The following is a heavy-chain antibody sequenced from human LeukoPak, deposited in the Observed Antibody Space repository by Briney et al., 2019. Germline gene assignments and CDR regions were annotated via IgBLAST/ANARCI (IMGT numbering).Heavy chain of an antibody. J-gene: IGHJ4*02. CDR2: IYYSGST. V-gene: IGHV4-61*01. CDR1: GGSISSSSYY. D-gene: IGHD6-19*01. CDR3: ARVGSGWYQVNYFDY. Sequence: SETLSLTCTVSGGSISSSSYYWSWIRQPPGKGLEWIGYIYYSGSTNYNPSLKSRVTISVDTSKNQFSLKLSSVTAADTAVYYCARVGSGWYQVNYFDYWGQGTLVTVSS.